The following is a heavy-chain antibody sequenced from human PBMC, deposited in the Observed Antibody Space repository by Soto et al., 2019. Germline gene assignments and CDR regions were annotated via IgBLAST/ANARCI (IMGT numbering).Heavy chain of an antibody. Sequence: LQTLSLTCAISGDSVSGNSAAWNWIRQSPSRGLEWLGRTYYRSKWYNDYAVSVKSRITVTPDTSKNQFSLHLNSVTPEDTAVYCRASEFPYHELSDRYFHYCGQGAMVTVSA. CDR1: GDSVSGNSAA. V-gene: IGHV6-1*01. D-gene: IGHD1-26*01. J-gene: IGHJ4*02. CDR3: ASEFPYHELSDRYFHY. CDR2: TYYRSKWYN.